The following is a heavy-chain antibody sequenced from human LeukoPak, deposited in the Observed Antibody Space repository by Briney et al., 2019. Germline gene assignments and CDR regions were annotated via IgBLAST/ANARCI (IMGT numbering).Heavy chain of an antibody. CDR1: GFTFSSYA. V-gene: IGHV3-23*01. Sequence: GSLRLSCVASGFTFSSYAMSWVRQAPGKGLEWVSNISGSGGSTYYADSVKGRFTLSRDNSKNTLYLQMNSLRAEDTAVYYCATENYYGSGSYLDYWGQGTLVTVSS. D-gene: IGHD3-10*01. J-gene: IGHJ4*02. CDR3: ATENYYGSGSYLDY. CDR2: ISGSGGST.